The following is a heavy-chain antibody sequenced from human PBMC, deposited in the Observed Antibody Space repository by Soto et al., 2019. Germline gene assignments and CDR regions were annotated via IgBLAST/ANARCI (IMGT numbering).Heavy chain of an antibody. J-gene: IGHJ4*02. V-gene: IGHV3-33*01. CDR3: ARDRSSYYYSSGYWVNTLNY. CDR1: GFTFSSYG. Sequence: QVQLVESGGGVVQPGRSLRLSCAASGFTFSSYGMHWVRQAPGKGLEWVAVIWYDGSNKYYADSVKGRFTISRDNSKNTLYLQMNSLRAEETAVYYCARDRSSYYYSSGYWVNTLNYWGQGTLVTVSS. D-gene: IGHD3-22*01. CDR2: IWYDGSNK.